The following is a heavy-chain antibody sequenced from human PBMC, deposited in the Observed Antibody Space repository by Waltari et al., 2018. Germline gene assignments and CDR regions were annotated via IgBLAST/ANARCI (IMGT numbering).Heavy chain of an antibody. J-gene: IGHJ4*02. V-gene: IGHV3-30-3*01. CDR3: ARAYSRLDY. CDR1: GFTFSTYA. CDR2: ISYDGGIE. D-gene: IGHD1-26*01. Sequence: QVQLVESGGGVVQPGRSLRISCAASGFTFSTYAMHWVRQAPGKGLEWVAVISYDGGIEYYADSVKGRFTISRDNSKNTLYLQMSTLRAEDTAVYYCARAYSRLDYWGQGTLVTVSS.